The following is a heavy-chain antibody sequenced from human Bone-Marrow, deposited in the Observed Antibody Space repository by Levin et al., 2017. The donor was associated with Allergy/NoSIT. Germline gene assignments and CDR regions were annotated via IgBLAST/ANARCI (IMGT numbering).Heavy chain of an antibody. V-gene: IGHV3-15*07. CDR3: SLQYFDY. J-gene: IGHJ4*02. Sequence: GALRLSCAASGFTFTNAWMNWVRQAPGKGLEWVGRIKTKADGGTADYAAPVKGRFIISRDDSKNTVFLQMNNLETEDTAVYYCSLQYFDYWGQGSLVAVSS. CDR2: IKTKADGGTA. CDR1: GFTFTNAW. D-gene: IGHD4-11*01.